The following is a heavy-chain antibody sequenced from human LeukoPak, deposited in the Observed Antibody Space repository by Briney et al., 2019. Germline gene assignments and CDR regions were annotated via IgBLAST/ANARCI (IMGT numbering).Heavy chain of an antibody. CDR2: IYYSGTT. CDR1: GGSISSSSYY. D-gene: IGHD3-3*02. J-gene: IGHJ3*01. V-gene: IGHV4-39*01. CDR3: ARPISQAFDV. Sequence: SETLSLTCSVSGGSISSSSYYWAWVRQPPGKGLEWIGSIYYSGTTFYNPSLKSRVTISTDTPKNQFSLSLISVTASDTAVYYCARPISQAFDVWGQGTLVAVPS.